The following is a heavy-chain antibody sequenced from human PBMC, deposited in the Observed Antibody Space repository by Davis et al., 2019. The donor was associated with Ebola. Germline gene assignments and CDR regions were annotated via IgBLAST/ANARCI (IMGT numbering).Heavy chain of an antibody. CDR2: ISSSSSYI. V-gene: IGHV3-21*01. J-gene: IGHJ6*02. D-gene: IGHD2-15*01. CDR3: ARGAIAEGMDV. Sequence: GESLKISCAASGFTFSSYSMNWVRQAPGKGLEWVSSISSSSSYIYYADSVKGRFTISRDNAKNSLYLQMNSLRAEDTAVYYCARGAIAEGMDVWGQGTTVTVSS. CDR1: GFTFSSYS.